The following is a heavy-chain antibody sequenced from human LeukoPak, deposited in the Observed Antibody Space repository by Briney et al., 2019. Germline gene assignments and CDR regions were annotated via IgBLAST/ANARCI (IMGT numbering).Heavy chain of an antibody. CDR3: ARDRTTVAGVWSDP. CDR2: ISSSGTTM. D-gene: IGHD6-19*01. J-gene: IGHJ5*02. CDR1: GFTFSTYE. Sequence: GGSLRLSCAASGFTFSTYEMNWVRQAPGEGLEWISYISSSGTTMHYADSVKGRFTISRDDAKNSLYLQMNCLRAEGAAIYYCARDRTTVAGVWSDPSGQGTLVTVSS. V-gene: IGHV3-48*03.